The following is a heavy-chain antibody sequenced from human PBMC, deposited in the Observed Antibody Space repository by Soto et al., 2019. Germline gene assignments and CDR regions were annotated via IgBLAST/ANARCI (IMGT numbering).Heavy chain of an antibody. Sequence: GGSLRLSCAASGFIFENFGMSWVRQAPGKGLEWISSISGSGFKKYYADSVKGRFTISRDNSKSTVYLELNNLSAEDTAVYHCAKNQGVELVPLATVDWFDPWGQGSVVP. CDR3: AKNQGVELVPLATVDWFDP. CDR2: ISGSGFKK. D-gene: IGHD1-26*01. V-gene: IGHV3-23*01. CDR1: GFIFENFG. J-gene: IGHJ5*02.